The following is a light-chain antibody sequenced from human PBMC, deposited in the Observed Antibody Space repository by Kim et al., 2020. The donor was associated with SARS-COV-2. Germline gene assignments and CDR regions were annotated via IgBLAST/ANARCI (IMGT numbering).Light chain of an antibody. V-gene: IGKV1-5*01. CDR3: QQYSTYSYS. CDR1: QSVDRW. J-gene: IGKJ2*03. CDR2: DAT. Sequence: ASQSVDRWLAWYQQRPGKAPKLLIYDATDLKSGVPSRFSGRGSGTEFTLTITSLQPDDFGTYYCQQYSTYSYSLGQGTKLEI.